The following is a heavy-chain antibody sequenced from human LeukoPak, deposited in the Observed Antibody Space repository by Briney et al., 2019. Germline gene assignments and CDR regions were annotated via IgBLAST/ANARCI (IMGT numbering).Heavy chain of an antibody. V-gene: IGHV1-2*02. J-gene: IGHJ4*02. Sequence: ASVKVSCKASGYTFTGYYMHWVRQAPGQGLKWMGWINPNSGGTNYAQKFQGRVAMTRGTSISTAYMELSRLRSDDTAVYYCARVRAAAAVDYWGQGTLVTVSS. CDR3: ARVRAAAAVDY. D-gene: IGHD6-13*01. CDR1: GYTFTGYY. CDR2: INPNSGGT.